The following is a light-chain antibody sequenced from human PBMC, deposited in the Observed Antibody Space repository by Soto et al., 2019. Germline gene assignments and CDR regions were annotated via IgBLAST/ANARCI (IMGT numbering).Light chain of an antibody. V-gene: IGKV1-39*01. J-gene: IGKJ3*01. Sequence: DIQMTQSPSSLSASVGDRVTITCRASQNINNFLNWYQQKPGEAPKVLIYAASSLLSGVPSRFSGGGSGTDFTLTISSLQPEDFATYFCQQSYSTTFTFGPGTKVDIK. CDR3: QQSYSTTFT. CDR1: QNINNF. CDR2: AAS.